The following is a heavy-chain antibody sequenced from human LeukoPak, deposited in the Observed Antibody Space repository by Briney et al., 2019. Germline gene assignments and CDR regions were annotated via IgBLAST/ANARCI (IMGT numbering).Heavy chain of an antibody. V-gene: IGHV3-23*01. CDR2: ITSGGSI. D-gene: IGHD3-22*01. J-gene: IGHJ3*02. CDR1: GFTFSSYA. Sequence: GGSLRLSCAASGFTFSSYAMSWVRQVPGMGLEWVSGITSGGSIYYADSVKGRFSISRDNSKNTLHLQMNSLRAEDTAVYYCAKNEAQYYYDNSGSDRLGPFDMWGQGTMVTVSS. CDR3: AKNEAQYYYDNSGSDRLGPFDM.